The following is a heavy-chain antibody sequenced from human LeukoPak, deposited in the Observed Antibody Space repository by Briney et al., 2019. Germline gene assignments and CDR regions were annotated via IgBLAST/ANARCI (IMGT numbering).Heavy chain of an antibody. CDR2: IVVGSGNT. D-gene: IGHD3-16*01. V-gene: IGHV1-58*02. CDR1: GFTFTSSA. J-gene: IGHJ4*02. CDR3: AVTDRLRLGELYYDY. Sequence: TSVKVSCKASGFTFTSSAMQWVRQARGQRLEWIGWIVVGSGNTNYAQKFQERVTITRDMSTSTAYMELSSLRSEDTAVYYCAVTDRLRLGELYYDYWGQGTLVTVSS.